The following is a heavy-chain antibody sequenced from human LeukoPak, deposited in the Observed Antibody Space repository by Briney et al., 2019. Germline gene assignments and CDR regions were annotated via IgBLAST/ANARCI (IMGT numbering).Heavy chain of an antibody. CDR3: AKVVAPSTTRNLDY. Sequence: GGSLRLSCAASGFTFSTYAMSWVRQAPGKGLEWVSTFGSGGGTYYAESVRGRFTVSKDNSKNTLYLQLNSLGAEDTALYYCAKVVAPSTTRNLDYWGQGTLVIVSS. CDR1: GFTFSTYA. D-gene: IGHD2-2*01. V-gene: IGHV3-23*01. CDR2: FGSGGGT. J-gene: IGHJ4*02.